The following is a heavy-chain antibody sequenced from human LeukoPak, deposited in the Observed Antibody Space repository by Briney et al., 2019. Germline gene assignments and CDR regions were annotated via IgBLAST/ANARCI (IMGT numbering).Heavy chain of an antibody. J-gene: IGHJ4*02. V-gene: IGHV3-15*01. CDR3: STDKFLVGATFDY. CDR2: IKTKVEGETT. Sequence: GGSLRLSCAASGFTFTNAWMNWVRQAPGKGLEWVGRIKTKVEGETTDYAAPVKGRFTISRDDSKNTLFLQINSLKIEDTAVYYCSTDKFLVGATFDYWGQGTLVTVSS. D-gene: IGHD1-26*01. CDR1: GFTFTNAW.